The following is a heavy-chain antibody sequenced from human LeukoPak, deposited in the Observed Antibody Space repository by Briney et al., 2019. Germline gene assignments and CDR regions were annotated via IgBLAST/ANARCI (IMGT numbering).Heavy chain of an antibody. J-gene: IGHJ4*02. V-gene: IGHV4-59*01. Sequence: SETLSLTCTVSGGSISSYYWSWLRQPPGKGLEWIGYIYYSGSTNYNPSLKSRVTISVDTSKNQFSLKLSSVTGADTAVYYCAMITSGAWWYWGQGALVTVSS. CDR1: GGSISSYY. CDR2: IYYSGST. D-gene: IGHD3-16*01. CDR3: AMITSGAWWY.